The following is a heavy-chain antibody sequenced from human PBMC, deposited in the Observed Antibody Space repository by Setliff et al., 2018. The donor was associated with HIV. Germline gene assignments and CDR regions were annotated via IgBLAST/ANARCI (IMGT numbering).Heavy chain of an antibody. CDR1: GGTFSSDA. CDR3: ASGPYEGITSPDYYFAY. Sequence: EASVKVSCKASGGTFSSDAISWVRQAPGQGLEWMGGIIPIFGRANYAQRFQGRVTITTDESSTTAYMELSSLRSEDTAVYYCASGPYEGITSPDYYFAYWGQGTLVTVSS. CDR2: IIPIFGRA. J-gene: IGHJ4*02. D-gene: IGHD5-12*01. V-gene: IGHV1-69*05.